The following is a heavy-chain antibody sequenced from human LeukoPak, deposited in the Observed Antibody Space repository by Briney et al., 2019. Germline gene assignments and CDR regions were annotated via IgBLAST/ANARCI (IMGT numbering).Heavy chain of an antibody. J-gene: IGHJ3*02. D-gene: IGHD4-17*01. Sequence: SETLSLTCTVSGYSISSGYYWGWIRQPPGKGLEWIGSIYHSGSAYYNPSLKSRVTISVDTSKNQFSLKLSSVTAADTAVYYCARDRLYGDYPDAFDIWGQGTMVTVSS. CDR1: GYSISSGYY. V-gene: IGHV4-38-2*02. CDR3: ARDRLYGDYPDAFDI. CDR2: IYHSGSA.